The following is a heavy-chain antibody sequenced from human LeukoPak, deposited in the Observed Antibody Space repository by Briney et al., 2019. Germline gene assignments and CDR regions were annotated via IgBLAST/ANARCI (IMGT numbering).Heavy chain of an antibody. CDR2: IYYSGST. D-gene: IGHD4-17*01. CDR1: GGSISSYY. J-gene: IGHJ6*02. Sequence: SETLSLTCTVSGGSISSYYWSWIRQPPGKGLEWIGYIYYSGSTNYNPSLKSRVTISVDASKNQFSLRLRSVTAADTAVYYCARALPTDYYYYGMDVWGQGTTVTVSS. CDR3: ARALPTDYYYYGMDV. V-gene: IGHV4-59*01.